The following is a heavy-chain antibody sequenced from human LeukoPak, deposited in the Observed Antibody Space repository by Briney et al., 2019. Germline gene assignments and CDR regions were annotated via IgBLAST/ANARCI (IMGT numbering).Heavy chain of an antibody. J-gene: IGHJ3*02. CDR1: DDSFSTHY. V-gene: IGHV4-59*11. Sequence: SETLSLTCTVSDDSFSTHYWTWIRQPPGKGLECIGYIPYSGSTNYNPSLKSRVTIAVDTSKKQFSLKLSSVTAADTAVYYCARDPTTVTKGFDIWGQGTLVTVSS. CDR2: IPYSGST. D-gene: IGHD4-17*01. CDR3: ARDPTTVTKGFDI.